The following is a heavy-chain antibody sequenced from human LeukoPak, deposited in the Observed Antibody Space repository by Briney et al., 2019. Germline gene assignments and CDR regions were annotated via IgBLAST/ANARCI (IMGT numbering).Heavy chain of an antibody. CDR2: INHSGST. J-gene: IGHJ5*02. CDR3: ARGARDIVVVPAAKPWFDP. D-gene: IGHD2-2*01. Sequence: SETLSLTCAVYGGSFSGYYWSWIRQPPGKGLDWIGEINHSGSTNYNPSLKSRVTISVDTSKNQFSLKLSSVTAADTAVYYCARGARDIVVVPAAKPWFDPWGQGTLVTVSS. CDR1: GGSFSGYY. V-gene: IGHV4-34*01.